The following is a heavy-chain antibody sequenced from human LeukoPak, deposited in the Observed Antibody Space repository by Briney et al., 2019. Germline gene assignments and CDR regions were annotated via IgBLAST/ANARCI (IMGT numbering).Heavy chain of an antibody. D-gene: IGHD1-26*01. CDR1: GGSFNGYY. Sequence: SETLSLTCAVYGGSFNGYYWSWIRQPPGKGLEWIGEINHSGSTNYNPSLKSRVTISVDTSKNQFSLKLSSVTAADTAVYYCASGGGSYSIQHWGQGTLVTVSS. V-gene: IGHV4-34*01. J-gene: IGHJ1*01. CDR2: INHSGST. CDR3: ASGGGSYSIQH.